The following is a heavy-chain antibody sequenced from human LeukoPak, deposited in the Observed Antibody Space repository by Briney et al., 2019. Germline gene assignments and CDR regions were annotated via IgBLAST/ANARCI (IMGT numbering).Heavy chain of an antibody. V-gene: IGHV3-7*01. CDR2: IKEDGSEK. J-gene: IGHJ4*02. D-gene: IGHD3-9*01. CDR3: ARDSAYYDILTGYYTPYFDY. Sequence: GGSLRLSCAASGFTFSSYRMSWVRQAPGKGLEWVANIKEDGSEKDYMDFVKGRFTISRDNAKNSLYLQMNSLRAEDAAVYYCARDSAYYDILTGYYTPYFDYWGQGTLVTVSS. CDR1: GFTFSSYR.